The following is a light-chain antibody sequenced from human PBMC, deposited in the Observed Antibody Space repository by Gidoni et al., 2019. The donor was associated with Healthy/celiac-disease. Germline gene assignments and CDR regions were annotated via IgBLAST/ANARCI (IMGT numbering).Light chain of an antibody. V-gene: IGLV2-8*01. J-gene: IGLJ2*01. CDR3: SSYAGSNKVV. CDR1: SSDVGGYNY. Sequence: QSALTQPPSASGSPGQSVTISCTGTSSDVGGYNYVSWYQQHPGKAPKLMIYEVSKRPSGVPDRFFGSKSGNTASLTVSGLQAEDEADYYCSSYAGSNKVVFGGGTKLTV. CDR2: EVS.